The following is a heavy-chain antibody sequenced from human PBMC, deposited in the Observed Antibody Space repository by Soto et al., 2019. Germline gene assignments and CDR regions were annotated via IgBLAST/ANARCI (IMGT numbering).Heavy chain of an antibody. Sequence: GESLKISCKGSGYNFACYSIAWVRQMPGKGLELMGIIYPSDSDTRYRPSFQGQVTISADKSISSAYLQWSSLRASDTALYYCARGVSAGVDYWGQGTLVTVSS. V-gene: IGHV5-51*01. CDR2: IYPSDSDT. CDR3: ARGVSAGVDY. J-gene: IGHJ4*02. D-gene: IGHD1-26*01. CDR1: GYNFACYS.